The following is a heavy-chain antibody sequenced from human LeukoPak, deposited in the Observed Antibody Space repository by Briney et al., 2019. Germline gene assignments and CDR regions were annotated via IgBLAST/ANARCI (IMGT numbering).Heavy chain of an antibody. CDR1: GFTVSSNY. D-gene: IGHD3-22*01. V-gene: IGHV3-53*01. CDR3: ASSSLRSDSSGYYYSAFDI. J-gene: IGHJ3*02. Sequence: GGSLRLSCGASGFTVSSNYMSWVRQAPGKGLEWVSVIYSGGSTYYAASVKGRFTISRDNSKNTLYLQMNSLRAEDTAVYYCASSSLRSDSSGYYYSAFDIWGQGTMVTVSS. CDR2: IYSGGST.